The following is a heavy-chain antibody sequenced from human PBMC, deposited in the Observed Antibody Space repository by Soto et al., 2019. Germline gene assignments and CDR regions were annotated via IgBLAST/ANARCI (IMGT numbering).Heavy chain of an antibody. D-gene: IGHD4-17*01. CDR1: GFTFDDYA. CDR2: ISWNSSAI. Sequence: GGSLRLSCAASGFTFDDYAMHWVRQAPGKGLEWVSGISWNSSAIGYADSVRGRFAISRDNAKNSLYLQMNSLRAEDTALYYCAKDRYGDYDLDWYFDLWGRGTLVTVSS. CDR3: AKDRYGDYDLDWYFDL. J-gene: IGHJ2*01. V-gene: IGHV3-9*01.